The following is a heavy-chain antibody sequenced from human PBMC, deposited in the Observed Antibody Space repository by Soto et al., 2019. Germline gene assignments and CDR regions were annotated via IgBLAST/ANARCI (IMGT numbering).Heavy chain of an antibody. J-gene: IGHJ4*02. CDR1: GSTFNNFA. V-gene: IGHV1-69*06. Sequence: QVVLLQSGAEVKEPGSSVRVSCQVSGSTFNNFAFSWVRQAPGHGPEWLGGIVVDSNTAEYSQRFQDRVTITADTSTDTLYMELGSLTFEDTAVYYCARAIKRWEVNYYFAFWGQGTLVTVSS. D-gene: IGHD1-26*01. CDR3: ARAIKRWEVNYYFAF. CDR2: IVVDSNTA.